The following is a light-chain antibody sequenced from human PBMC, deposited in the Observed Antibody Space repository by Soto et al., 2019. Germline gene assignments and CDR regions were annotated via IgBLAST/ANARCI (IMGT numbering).Light chain of an antibody. V-gene: IGKV1-39*01. CDR1: QSISSY. J-gene: IGKJ1*01. Sequence: DIQMTQSPSSLSASVGDRVTITCRASQSISSYLNWYQQKPGKAPKLLIYAASSLQSGVPSRFSGSGSGTDFTLTISSLQPEDFATYYCQQSYSTPPSRTCGQGTKVDIK. CDR3: QQSYSTPPSRT. CDR2: AAS.